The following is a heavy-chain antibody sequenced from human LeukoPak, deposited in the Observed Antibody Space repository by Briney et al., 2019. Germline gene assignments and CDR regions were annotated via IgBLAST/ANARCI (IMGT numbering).Heavy chain of an antibody. CDR1: GFTFSDYY. J-gene: IGHJ4*02. Sequence: GGSLRLSCTASGFTFSDYYMKWIRQAPGKGLEWGSYISSSSSHTNYAESVKGRFTISRDNAKNSLYLQLNSLRAEDTAVYYCAKPFQQLLLWFGELSVWGQGTLVTVSS. CDR2: ISSSSSHT. D-gene: IGHD3-10*01. V-gene: IGHV3-11*03. CDR3: AKPFQQLLLWFGELSV.